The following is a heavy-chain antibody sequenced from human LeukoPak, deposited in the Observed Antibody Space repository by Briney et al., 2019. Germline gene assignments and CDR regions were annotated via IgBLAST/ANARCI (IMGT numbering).Heavy chain of an antibody. J-gene: IGHJ4*02. Sequence: PGGSLRLSCAASGFTFSSYAMSWVRQAPGKGLEWVSGISGSGGSTYSADSVKGRFTISRDNSKNTLYLQMYSLRADDTAVYYCAKDHAGYSSGWSYFDYWGQGTLVTVSS. CDR1: GFTFSSYA. D-gene: IGHD6-19*01. V-gene: IGHV3-23*01. CDR2: ISGSGGST. CDR3: AKDHAGYSSGWSYFDY.